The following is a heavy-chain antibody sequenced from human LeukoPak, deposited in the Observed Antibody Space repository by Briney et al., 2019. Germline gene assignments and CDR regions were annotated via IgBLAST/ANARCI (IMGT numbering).Heavy chain of an antibody. J-gene: IGHJ4*02. CDR3: ATLYGDYVTSDY. CDR2: INPNSGGT. Sequence: GASVKVSCTASGYRFTVYYMHWVRQAPGKGLEWMGWINPNSGGTHYAQTFLGRVTMTRDTSISTAYMELSRLTSDDTALYYCATLYGDYVTSDYWGQGTLVTVSS. D-gene: IGHD4-17*01. CDR1: GYRFTVYY. V-gene: IGHV1-2*02.